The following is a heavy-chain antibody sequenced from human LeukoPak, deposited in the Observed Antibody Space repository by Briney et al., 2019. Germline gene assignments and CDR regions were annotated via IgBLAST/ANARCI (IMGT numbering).Heavy chain of an antibody. D-gene: IGHD3-3*01. Sequence: ASVKVSCKASGGTFSSYAISWVRQAPGQGLEWMGGIIPIFGTANYAQKFQGRVTITTDESTSTAYMELSSLRSEDTAVYYCASQTPTYDFWSMNWFDPWGQGTLVTVSS. CDR2: IIPIFGTA. CDR3: ASQTPTYDFWSMNWFDP. CDR1: GGTFSSYA. J-gene: IGHJ5*02. V-gene: IGHV1-69*05.